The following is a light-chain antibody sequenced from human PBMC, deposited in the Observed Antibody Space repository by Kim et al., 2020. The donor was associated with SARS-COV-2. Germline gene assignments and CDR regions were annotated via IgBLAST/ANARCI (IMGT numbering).Light chain of an antibody. CDR3: NSRGSNDNVL. Sequence: VALGQKVRITCQGGSLRSYYATWYHQKPGQAPIVVIYGKNNRPSGIPARFSGSSSGDTASLTITGTPAGDEAAYYCNSRGSNDNVLFGGGTKLTVL. CDR1: SLRSYY. V-gene: IGLV3-19*01. CDR2: GKN. J-gene: IGLJ2*01.